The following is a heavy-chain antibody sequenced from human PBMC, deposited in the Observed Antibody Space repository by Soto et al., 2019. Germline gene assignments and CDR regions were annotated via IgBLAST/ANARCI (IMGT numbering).Heavy chain of an antibody. V-gene: IGHV1-2*04. CDR3: ARGDSSGYYFDDAFDI. Sequence: ASVKVSCKASGYTFTGYYMHWVRQAPGQGLEWMGWINPNSGGTNYAQKFQGWVTMTRDTSISSAYMELSRLRSDDTAVYYCARGDSSGYYFDDAFDIWRQGTMGTV. CDR2: INPNSGGT. D-gene: IGHD3-22*01. CDR1: GYTFTGYY. J-gene: IGHJ3*02.